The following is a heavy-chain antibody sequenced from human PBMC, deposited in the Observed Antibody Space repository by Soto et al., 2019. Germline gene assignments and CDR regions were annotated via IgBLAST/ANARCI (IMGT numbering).Heavy chain of an antibody. CDR1: GFTFSDYG. CDR2: MSGSGDAA. Sequence: VQLLESGGGLVQPGGSLRLSCAASGFTFSDYGMSWVRQAPGTGLEWVSVMSGSGDAAYYADSVKGRFTISRDNSKHTLYMQMNSLRADDTAVYFCAKKVTIYAVDPADYWGQGTQVAVSS. D-gene: IGHD3-3*01. CDR3: AKKVTIYAVDPADY. J-gene: IGHJ4*02. V-gene: IGHV3-23*01.